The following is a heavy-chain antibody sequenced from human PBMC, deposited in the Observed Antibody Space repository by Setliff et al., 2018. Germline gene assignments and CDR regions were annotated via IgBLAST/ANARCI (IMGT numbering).Heavy chain of an antibody. CDR2: ISGPGGST. J-gene: IGHJ4*02. V-gene: IGHV3-23*01. CDR3: AKEGGYSYGYDFDY. CDR1: GFTFSSYA. D-gene: IGHD5-18*01. Sequence: GGSLRLSCVASGFTFSSYAMSWVRQAPGKGLEWVSGISGPGGSTYYADSVKGRFTISRDNSKNTLYLQMNSLRAEDTAVYYCAKEGGYSYGYDFDYWGQGTLVTVSS.